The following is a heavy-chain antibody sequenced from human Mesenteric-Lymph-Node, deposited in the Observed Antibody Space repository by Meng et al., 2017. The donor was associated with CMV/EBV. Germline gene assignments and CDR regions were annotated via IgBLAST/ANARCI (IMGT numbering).Heavy chain of an antibody. V-gene: IGHV3-48*03. CDR2: ISDSGGSTI. CDR1: GFTFSNYE. CDR3: AKDIEEMATIRGAFDI. Sequence: GESLKISCATSGFTFSNYEMNWVRQAPGKGPEWVSYISDSGGSTIYYADSVKGRFTISRDNAKNSLYLQMNSLRAEDTALYYCAKDIEEMATIRGAFDIWGQGTMVTVSS. D-gene: IGHD5-24*01. J-gene: IGHJ3*02.